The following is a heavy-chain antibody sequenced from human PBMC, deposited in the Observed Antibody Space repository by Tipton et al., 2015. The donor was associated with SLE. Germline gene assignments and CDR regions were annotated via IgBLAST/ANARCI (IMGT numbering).Heavy chain of an antibody. CDR3: ARNGYSSSWFYFDS. Sequence: GLVKPSESLSLTCAVSGGSISSSNWWSWVRQPPGKGLEWIGEIYHSGSTNYNPSLKSRVTISVDTSKNQFSLNLSSVTAADTAVYYCARNGYSSSWFYFDSWGQGTLVTVSS. V-gene: IGHV4-4*02. CDR1: GGSISSSNW. D-gene: IGHD6-13*01. CDR2: IYHSGST. J-gene: IGHJ4*02.